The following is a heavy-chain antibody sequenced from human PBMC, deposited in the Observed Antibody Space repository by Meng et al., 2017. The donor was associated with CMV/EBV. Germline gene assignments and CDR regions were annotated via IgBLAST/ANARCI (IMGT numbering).Heavy chain of an antibody. Sequence: GESLKISCVASGFTFGSYGMHWVRQAPGEGLEWVAFIRYDGNKKQYVDSVKGRFTMSRDNSKNTLYLQMNSLRAEDTAVYYCAKIPDNYDNSDYYNGWGQGTLVTVSS. CDR2: IRYDGNKK. V-gene: IGHV3-30*02. J-gene: IGHJ4*02. D-gene: IGHD3-22*01. CDR3: AKIPDNYDNSDYYNG. CDR1: GFTFGSYG.